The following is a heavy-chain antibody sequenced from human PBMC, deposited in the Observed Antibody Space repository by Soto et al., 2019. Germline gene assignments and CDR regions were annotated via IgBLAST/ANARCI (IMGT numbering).Heavy chain of an antibody. Sequence: QVHLVESGGGVVQPGTSLRLSCAASGFSFRNYGMHWVRQAPGKGLEWVAVTWYDGSTTYYADSVRGRFTVSRDNPKNQLYLQMDSLRDEDTAVYFCVRDSEWELTNGFEVWGQGTTVIVSS. V-gene: IGHV3-33*01. CDR3: VRDSEWELTNGFEV. CDR1: GFSFRNYG. J-gene: IGHJ3*01. D-gene: IGHD1-7*01. CDR2: TWYDGSTT.